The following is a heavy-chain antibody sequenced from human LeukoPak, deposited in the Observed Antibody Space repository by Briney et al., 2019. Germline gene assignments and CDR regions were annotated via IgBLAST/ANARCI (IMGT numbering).Heavy chain of an antibody. D-gene: IGHD6-19*01. J-gene: IGHJ3*02. V-gene: IGHV3-30*04. CDR1: GFTFSSYV. CDR2: ISYDGSNE. Sequence: GGSLRLSCAASGFTFSSYVMHWVRQAPGKGLEWVAIISYDGSNEYYADSVKGRFTISRDNPKNSLYLQMNSLRDEDTAVYYCARGGGSGRWGSAFDMWGQGTMVTVSS. CDR3: ARGGGSGRWGSAFDM.